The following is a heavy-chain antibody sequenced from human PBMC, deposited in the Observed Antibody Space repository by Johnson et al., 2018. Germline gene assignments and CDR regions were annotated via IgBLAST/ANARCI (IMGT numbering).Heavy chain of an antibody. CDR1: GGSIGTSSYY. CDR3: ARDNWNDYYMDV. J-gene: IGHJ6*03. D-gene: IGHD1-20*01. Sequence: QVQLQESGPGLVKPSETLSLTCTVSGGSIGTSSYYWGWIRQPPGKGLEWIGSVYYSGSTYYNPSLKSRVTVSVDTSKNQFSLKLSSVTAADTAVYFCARDNWNDYYMDVWGKGTTVTVSS. CDR2: VYYSGST. V-gene: IGHV4-39*07.